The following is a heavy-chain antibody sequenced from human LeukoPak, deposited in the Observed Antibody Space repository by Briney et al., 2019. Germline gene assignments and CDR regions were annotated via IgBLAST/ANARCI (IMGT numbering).Heavy chain of an antibody. CDR1: GASTNTDSHF. CDR2: GYYSGSS. Sequence: SETLSLTCSVSGASTNTDSHFWGWIRQPPGKGLEWIGSGYYSGSSHYNPSLKSRVTISVDTSKNQFSLRVSSVTAADTAVYYCVRLWLRWGIDYWGQGSLVSVSS. CDR3: VRLWLRWGIDY. J-gene: IGHJ4*02. V-gene: IGHV4-39*01. D-gene: IGHD5-12*01.